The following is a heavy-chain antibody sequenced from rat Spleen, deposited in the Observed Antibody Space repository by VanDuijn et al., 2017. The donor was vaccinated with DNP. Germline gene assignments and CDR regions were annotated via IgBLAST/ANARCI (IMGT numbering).Heavy chain of an antibody. CDR2: ISTGGGNT. Sequence: EVELVQSGGGLVQPGGSLKLSCGTSGFIFSNYYMAWVRQAPTKGLEGVAAISTGGGNTYYRDSVKGRFTISRDNAKSTLYLQMDSLRSEETATYYCAKAGGYSPWYFDYWGQGVMVTVSS. CDR3: AKAGGYSPWYFDY. J-gene: IGHJ2*01. D-gene: IGHD1-11*01. CDR1: GFIFSNYY. V-gene: IGHV5S11*01.